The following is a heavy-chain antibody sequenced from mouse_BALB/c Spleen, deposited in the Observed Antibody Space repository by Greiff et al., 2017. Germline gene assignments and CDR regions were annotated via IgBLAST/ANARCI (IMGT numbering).Heavy chain of an antibody. D-gene: IGHD1-1*01. CDR2: ISSGSSTI. CDR1: GFTFSSFG. V-gene: IGHV5-17*02. J-gene: IGHJ1*01. Sequence: EVQGVESGGGLVQPGGSRKLSCAASGFTFSSFGMHWVRQAPEKGLEWVAYISSGSSTIYYADTVKGRFTISRDNPKNTLFLQMTSLRSEDTAMYYCARRGNYGSPYWYFDVWGAGTTVTVSS. CDR3: ARRGNYGSPYWYFDV.